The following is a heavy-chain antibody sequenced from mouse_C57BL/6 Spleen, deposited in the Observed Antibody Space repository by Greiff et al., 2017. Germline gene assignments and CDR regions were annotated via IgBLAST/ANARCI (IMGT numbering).Heavy chain of an antibody. CDR1: GYAFTNYL. Sequence: SGAELVRPGTSEQVSCKASGYAFTNYLIEWVKQRPGQGLEWIGVINPGSGGTNYNEKFKGKATLTADKSSSTAYMQLSSLTSEDSAVYFWAGPWFAYWGQGTLVTVSA. V-gene: IGHV1-54*01. J-gene: IGHJ3*01. CDR2: INPGSGGT. CDR3: AGPWFAY.